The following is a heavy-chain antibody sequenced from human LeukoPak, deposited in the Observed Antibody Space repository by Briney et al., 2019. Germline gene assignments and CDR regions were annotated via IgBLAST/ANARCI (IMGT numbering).Heavy chain of an antibody. CDR1: GGSINYYY. Sequence: SETLSLTCTVSGGSINYYYWSWIRQPPGKGLEWIGYIYYSGNTNYNPSLKSRVTISVDTSKNQFSLKLSPVTAADTAVYYCATALPFRIDYWGQGTLVTVSS. V-gene: IGHV4-59*08. D-gene: IGHD2/OR15-2a*01. J-gene: IGHJ4*02. CDR3: ATALPFRIDY. CDR2: IYYSGNT.